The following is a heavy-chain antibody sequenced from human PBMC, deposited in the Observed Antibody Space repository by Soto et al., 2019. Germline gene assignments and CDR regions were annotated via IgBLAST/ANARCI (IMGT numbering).Heavy chain of an antibody. CDR1: GYTFTSYY. CDR3: ARESLGYYDSSGPGAFDI. Sequence: ASVKVSCKASGYTFTSYYMHWVRQAPGQGLEWMGIINPSGGSTSYAQKFQGRVTMTRDTSTSTVYMELSSLRSEDTAVYYCARESLGYYDSSGPGAFDIWGQGTVVTVSS. J-gene: IGHJ3*02. V-gene: IGHV1-46*01. D-gene: IGHD3-22*01. CDR2: INPSGGST.